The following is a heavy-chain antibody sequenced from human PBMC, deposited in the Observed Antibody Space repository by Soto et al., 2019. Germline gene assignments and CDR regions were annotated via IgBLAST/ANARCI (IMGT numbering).Heavy chain of an antibody. CDR1: GGSFSGYY. J-gene: IGHJ5*02. Sequence: SETLSLTCAVYGGSFSGYYWSWIRQPPGKGLEWIGEINHSGSTNYNPSLKSRVTISVDTSKNQFSLKLSSVTAADTAVYYCAREGRYRWYNWNYSNWFDPWGQGTLVTVSS. V-gene: IGHV4-34*01. CDR3: AREGRYRWYNWNYSNWFDP. D-gene: IGHD1-7*01. CDR2: INHSGST.